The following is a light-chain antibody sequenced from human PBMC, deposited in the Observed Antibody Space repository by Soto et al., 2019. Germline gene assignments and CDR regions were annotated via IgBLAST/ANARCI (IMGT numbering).Light chain of an antibody. CDR3: SSYTSSSSLYV. CDR1: SSDVGGYNY. J-gene: IGLJ1*01. CDR2: EVS. Sequence: QSALTQPASVSGSPGQSITLSCTGTSSDVGGYNYVSWYQQHPGTAPKLMIYEVSNRPSGLSNRFSGSKSGNTASLTISGLQAEDEADYYCSSYTSSSSLYVFGTGTQLTVL. V-gene: IGLV2-14*01.